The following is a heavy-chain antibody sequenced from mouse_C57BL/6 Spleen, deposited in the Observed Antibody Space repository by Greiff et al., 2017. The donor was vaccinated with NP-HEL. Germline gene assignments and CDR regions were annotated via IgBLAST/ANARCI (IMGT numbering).Heavy chain of an antibody. CDR2: ISSGGSYT. CDR3: ARGQAVVAKDAMDY. J-gene: IGHJ4*01. CDR1: GFTFSSYG. V-gene: IGHV5-6*01. D-gene: IGHD1-1*01. Sequence: EVQVVESGGDLVKPGGSLKLSCAASGFTFSSYGMSWVRQTPDKRLEWVATISSGGSYTYYPDSVKGRFTISRDNAKNTLYLQMSSLKSEDTAMYYCARGQAVVAKDAMDYWGQGTSVTVSS.